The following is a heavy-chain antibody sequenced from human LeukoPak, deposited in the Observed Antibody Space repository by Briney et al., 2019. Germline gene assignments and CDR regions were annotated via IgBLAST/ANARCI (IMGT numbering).Heavy chain of an antibody. Sequence: GGSLKLSCAASGFTFSGSAMHWVRQASGKGLEWVGRIRSKANSYATAYAASVKGRFTISRDDSKNTAYLQMNSLRAEDTAIYYCAKASGSFYRSIDFWGQGTLVTVSS. CDR2: IRSKANSYAT. CDR1: GFTFSGSA. D-gene: IGHD1-26*01. V-gene: IGHV3-73*01. CDR3: AKASGSFYRSIDF. J-gene: IGHJ4*02.